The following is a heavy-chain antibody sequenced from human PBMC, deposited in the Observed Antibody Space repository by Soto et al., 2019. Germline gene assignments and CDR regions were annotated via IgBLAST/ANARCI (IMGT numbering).Heavy chain of an antibody. CDR2: INHSGST. Sequence: SETLSLTCAVYGGSFSGYYWSWIRQPPGKGLEWIGEINHSGSTNYNPSLKSRVTISVDTSKNQFSLKLSSVTAADTAVYYCARLRGYSGYDIPWFDPWGQGTLVTVSS. CDR3: ARLRGYSGYDIPWFDP. V-gene: IGHV4-34*01. J-gene: IGHJ5*02. CDR1: GGSFSGYY. D-gene: IGHD5-12*01.